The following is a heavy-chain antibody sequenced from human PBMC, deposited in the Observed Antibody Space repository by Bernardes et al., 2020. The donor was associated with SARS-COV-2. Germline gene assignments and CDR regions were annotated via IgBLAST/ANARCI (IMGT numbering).Heavy chain of an antibody. CDR2: IWYDGSNK. V-gene: IGHV3-33*01. CDR1: GFTFSSYG. Sequence: GWSLRLSCAASGFTFSSYGMHWVRQAPGKGLEWVAVIWYDGSNKYYADSVKGRFTISRDNSKNTLYLQMNSLRAEDTAVYYCARDIPFGAEYYFDYWGQGTLVTVSS. J-gene: IGHJ4*02. D-gene: IGHD2-21*01. CDR3: ARDIPFGAEYYFDY.